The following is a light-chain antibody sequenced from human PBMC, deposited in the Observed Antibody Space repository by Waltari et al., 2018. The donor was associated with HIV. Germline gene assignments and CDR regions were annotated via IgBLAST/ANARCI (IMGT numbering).Light chain of an antibody. CDR2: DAS. J-gene: IGKJ5*01. V-gene: IGKV3-11*01. CDR1: QSRNTY. CDR3: QQRTLRPPIT. Sequence: EIVWTQSPAARVLAPGERATLPCRASQSRNTYLSWYHQKFGHPPRLLLYDASTRATGIPATFTGTGSGTDFTLAISSLAPEDFAVYFCQQRTLRPPITFGQGTRL.